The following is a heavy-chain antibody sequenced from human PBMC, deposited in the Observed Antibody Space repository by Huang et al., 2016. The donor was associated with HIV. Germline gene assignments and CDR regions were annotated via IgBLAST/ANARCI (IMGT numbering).Heavy chain of an antibody. J-gene: IGHJ3*02. V-gene: IGHV4-34*02. CDR1: GGSFSGHY. CDR2: ISDSGST. CDR3: ARMFKYDSGGYWGNDAFDI. Sequence: QVQLQQWGAELLKPSETLSLTCAVSGGSFSGHYWTWIRQPPGRGLEWIGEISDSGSTTYNPPLKRRVTISGDTSQSQFSLKLNSVTAADTAIYYCARMFKYDSGGYWGNDAFDIWGQGTMVTVSS. D-gene: IGHD3-22*01.